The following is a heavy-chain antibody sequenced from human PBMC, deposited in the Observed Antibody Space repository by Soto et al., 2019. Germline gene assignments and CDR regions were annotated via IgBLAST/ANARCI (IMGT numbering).Heavy chain of an antibody. CDR1: GFTFSSYG. D-gene: IGHD4-17*01. CDR2: ISYDGSNK. Sequence: GGSLRLSCAASGFTFSSYGMHWVRQAPGKGLEWVAVISYDGSNKYYADSVKGRFTISRDNSKNTLYLQMNSLRAEDTAVYYCAKDQLDYGYGEGWCYCYRMDVWGQGTTVPVSS. J-gene: IGHJ6*02. CDR3: AKDQLDYGYGEGWCYCYRMDV. V-gene: IGHV3-30*18.